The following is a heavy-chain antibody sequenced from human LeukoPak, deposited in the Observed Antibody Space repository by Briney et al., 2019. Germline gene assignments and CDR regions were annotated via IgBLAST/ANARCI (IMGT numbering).Heavy chain of an antibody. CDR1: GGSFSGYY. CDR3: ARVSRYSSSWYYTY. Sequence: SETLSLTCAVYGGSFSGYYWSWIRQPPGKGLEWIGEINHSGSTNYNPSLKSRVTISVDTFKNQFSLKLSSVTAADTAVYYCARVSRYSSSWYYTYWGQGTLVTVSS. D-gene: IGHD6-13*01. J-gene: IGHJ4*02. V-gene: IGHV4-34*01. CDR2: INHSGST.